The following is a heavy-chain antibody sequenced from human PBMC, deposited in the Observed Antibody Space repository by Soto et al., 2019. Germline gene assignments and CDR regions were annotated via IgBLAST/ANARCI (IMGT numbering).Heavy chain of an antibody. D-gene: IGHD4-17*01. CDR2: ISGSGGST. CDR1: GFTFSSYA. Sequence: GGSLRLSCAASGFTFSSYAMSWVRQAPGKGLEWVSAISGSGGSTYYADSVKGRFTISRDNSKNTLYLQMNSLRAEDTAVYYCAKAGVPRVTTGRWFDPWGQGTLVTVSS. J-gene: IGHJ5*02. CDR3: AKAGVPRVTTGRWFDP. V-gene: IGHV3-23*01.